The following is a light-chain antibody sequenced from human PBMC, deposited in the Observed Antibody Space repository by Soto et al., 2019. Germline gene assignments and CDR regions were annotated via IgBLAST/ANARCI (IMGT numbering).Light chain of an antibody. J-gene: IGLJ3*02. V-gene: IGLV2-14*01. Sequence: QSALTQPASVSGSPGQPITISCTGTSSDVGGYNYVSWYQQYPGKAPKLMIYEVTHRPSGVSNRFSGSKSGNTASLTISGLQAEDEADYYCSSYTTRTTWVFGGGTKVTVL. CDR1: SSDVGGYNY. CDR2: EVT. CDR3: SSYTTRTTWV.